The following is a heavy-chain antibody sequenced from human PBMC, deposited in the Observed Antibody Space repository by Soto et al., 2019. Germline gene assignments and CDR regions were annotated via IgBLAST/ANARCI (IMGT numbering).Heavy chain of an antibody. J-gene: IGHJ6*02. CDR3: AREMITFGGVIANTGYYYYYYGMDV. V-gene: IGHV1-2*02. Sequence: GASVKVSCKASGYTFTGYYMHWVRQAPGQGLEWMGWINPNSGGTNYAQKFQGRVTMTRDTSISTAYMELSRLRSDDTAVYYCAREMITFGGVIANTGYYYYYYGMDVWGQGTTVTVSS. CDR2: INPNSGGT. CDR1: GYTFTGYY. D-gene: IGHD3-16*02.